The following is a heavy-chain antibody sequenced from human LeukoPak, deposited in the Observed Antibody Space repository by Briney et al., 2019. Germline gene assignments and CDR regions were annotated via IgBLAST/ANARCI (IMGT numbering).Heavy chain of an antibody. CDR2: IYTSGST. CDR1: GGSFSGYY. Sequence: SETLSLTCAVYGGSFSGYYWSFIRQPAGKGLEWIGHIYTSGSTNYNPSLKSRVTMSVDMSKNQFSLKLTSVTAADTAVYYCARDRDGDYASGGWFDPWGQGTLVIVSS. J-gene: IGHJ5*02. D-gene: IGHD4-17*01. V-gene: IGHV4-4*07. CDR3: ARDRDGDYASGGWFDP.